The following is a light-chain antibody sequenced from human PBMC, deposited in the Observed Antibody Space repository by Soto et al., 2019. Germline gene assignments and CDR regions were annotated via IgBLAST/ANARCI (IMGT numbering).Light chain of an antibody. Sequence: QSVLTQPPSVSAAPGQKVTISCSGSSSNIGSNYVSWYQQLPGAAPKLLIYDNGKRPSGIPDRFSGSQSGTSATLGITGLQTVDEADYYCGTWDNSLSAVFGGGTQLTVL. CDR3: GTWDNSLSAV. V-gene: IGLV1-51*01. CDR2: DNG. CDR1: SSNIGSNY. J-gene: IGLJ2*01.